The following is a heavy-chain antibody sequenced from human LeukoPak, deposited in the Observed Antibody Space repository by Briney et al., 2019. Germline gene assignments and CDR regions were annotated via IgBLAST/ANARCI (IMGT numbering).Heavy chain of an antibody. CDR1: GFTFSSYA. Sequence: GGSLRLSCAASGFTFSSYAMHWVRQAPGKGLEWVGRTRNKANSYTTEYGASVKGRFTISRDDSKNSLYLQMNSLKTEDTAVYYCAVTFGGVNVDYWGQGTLVTVSS. CDR2: TRNKANSYTT. V-gene: IGHV3-72*01. J-gene: IGHJ4*02. D-gene: IGHD3-16*01. CDR3: AVTFGGVNVDY.